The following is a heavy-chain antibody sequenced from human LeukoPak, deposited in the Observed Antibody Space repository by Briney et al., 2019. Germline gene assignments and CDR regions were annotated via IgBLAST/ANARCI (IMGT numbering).Heavy chain of an antibody. CDR2: IYYSGST. J-gene: IGHJ5*02. CDR1: GGSISSSSYY. CDR3: ARPDHTYYYDSSGYEPQGWFDP. D-gene: IGHD3-22*01. Sequence: SETLSLTCTVSGGSISSSSYYWGWIRQPPGKGLEWIGSIYYSGSTYYNPSLKSRVTISVDTSKNQFSLKLSSVTAADTAVYYCARPDHTYYYDSSGYEPQGWFDPWGQGTLVTVSS. V-gene: IGHV4-39*01.